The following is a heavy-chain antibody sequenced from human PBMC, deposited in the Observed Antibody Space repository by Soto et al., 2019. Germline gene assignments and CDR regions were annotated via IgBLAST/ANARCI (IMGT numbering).Heavy chain of an antibody. CDR2: ISSNGGST. J-gene: IGHJ3*02. Sequence: GSLRLSCAASGFTFSSYAMHWVRQAPGKGLEYVSAISSNGGSTYYANSVKGRFTISRDNSKNTLYLQMGSLRAEDMAVYYCAREYDYIWGSYRTRASDAFDIWGQGTMVTVSS. CDR3: AREYDYIWGSYRTRASDAFDI. CDR1: GFTFSSYA. V-gene: IGHV3-64*01. D-gene: IGHD3-16*02.